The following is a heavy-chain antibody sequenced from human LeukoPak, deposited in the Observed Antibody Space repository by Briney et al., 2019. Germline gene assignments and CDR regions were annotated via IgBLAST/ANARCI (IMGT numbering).Heavy chain of an antibody. CDR1: GGSINSYY. D-gene: IGHD6-19*01. V-gene: IGHV4-4*07. CDR3: ARDNGYTSGWGPPFDY. Sequence: SETLSLTCTVSGGSINSYYWSWIRQPAGQGLESIGRMYISGSTKYNPSLKSRVTMSIDTSRNQLSLKLSSVMAADTAVYYCARDNGYTSGWGPPFDYWGQGTLVTVSS. CDR2: MYISGST. J-gene: IGHJ4*02.